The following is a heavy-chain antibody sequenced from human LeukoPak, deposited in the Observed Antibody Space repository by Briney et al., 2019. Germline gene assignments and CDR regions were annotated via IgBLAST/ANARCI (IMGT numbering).Heavy chain of an antibody. CDR2: IYHSGST. CDR1: GGSISSGGYY. V-gene: IGHV4-30-2*01. CDR3: ARVGANYYGSGSFLDI. J-gene: IGHJ3*02. Sequence: SETLSLACTVYGGSISSGGYYWSWIRQPPGTGLEWIGYIYHSGSTYYNPSLKSRVTISVDRSKNQFSLTLSSVTVADTAVYYCARVGANYYGSGSFLDIWGQGTKVTVSS. D-gene: IGHD3-10*01.